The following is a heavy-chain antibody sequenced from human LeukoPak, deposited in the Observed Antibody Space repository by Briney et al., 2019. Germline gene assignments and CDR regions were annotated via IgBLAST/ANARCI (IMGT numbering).Heavy chain of an antibody. D-gene: IGHD5-24*01. Sequence: SVKVSCKASGGTFSSYAISWVRQAPGQGLEWMGGIIPIFGTANYAQKFQGRVTITADESTSTAYMELSSLRSEDTAVYYCARERRDCYNYWAYWGQGSLVTVSS. CDR2: IIPIFGTA. J-gene: IGHJ4*02. V-gene: IGHV1-69*13. CDR1: GGTFSSYA. CDR3: ARERRDCYNYWAY.